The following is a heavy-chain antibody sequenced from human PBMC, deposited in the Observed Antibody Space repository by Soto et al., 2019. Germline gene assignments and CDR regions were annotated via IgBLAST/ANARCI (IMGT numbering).Heavy chain of an antibody. J-gene: IGHJ4*02. V-gene: IGHV4-39*01. Sequence: PSETLSLTCTVSGGSISSSSYYWGWIRQPPGKGLEWIGSIYYSGSTYYNPSLKSRVTISVDTSKNQFSLKLSSVTAADTAVYYCARLYYYGWWVDYWGQGTLVTVSS. CDR2: IYYSGST. CDR3: ARLYYYGWWVDY. CDR1: GGSISSSSYY. D-gene: IGHD2-8*02.